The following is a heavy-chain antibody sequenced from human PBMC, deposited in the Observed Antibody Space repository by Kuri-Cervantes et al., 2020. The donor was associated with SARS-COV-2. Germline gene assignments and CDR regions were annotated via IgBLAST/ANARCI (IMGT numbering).Heavy chain of an antibody. Sequence: SLRLLCAASGFTFSSYAMHWVRQAPGKGLEWVAVISYDGSNEYYADSVKGRFTISRDNSKNTLYLQMNSLRAEDTAVYYCARAFGRITIYAFDIWGQGTMVTVSS. CDR2: ISYDGSNE. V-gene: IGHV3-30*14. J-gene: IGHJ3*02. CDR3: ARAFGRITIYAFDI. CDR1: GFTFSSYA. D-gene: IGHD3-3*01.